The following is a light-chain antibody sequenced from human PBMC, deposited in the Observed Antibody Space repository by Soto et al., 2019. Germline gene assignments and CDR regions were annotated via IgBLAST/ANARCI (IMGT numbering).Light chain of an antibody. CDR2: KAP. J-gene: IGKJ2*01. V-gene: IGKV1-5*03. CDR3: QQYDSIPYT. CDR1: QTIKSW. Sequence: DIQMTQSPSTLSASVRDRVTITCRASQTIKSWLDWYQQRPGKAPRLLIYKAPTLESGVPSRFSGSGSGTEFTLTISTLQPDDFATYYCQQYDSIPYTFGQGTKLVIK.